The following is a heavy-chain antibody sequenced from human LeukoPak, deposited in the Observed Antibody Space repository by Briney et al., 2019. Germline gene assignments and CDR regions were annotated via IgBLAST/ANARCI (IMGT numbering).Heavy chain of an antibody. CDR1: GFSFSNHW. CDR2: INLDGTDK. Sequence: PGGSLRLSCAASGFSFSNHWMSWVRQAPGKGLEWVASINLDGTDKYYVDAVKGRFTISRDNAKNSLLLEMNSLRATDTAVYYCVRNGGSLDYWGQGTLVTVSS. J-gene: IGHJ4*02. V-gene: IGHV3-7*01. CDR3: VRNGGSLDY. D-gene: IGHD2-15*01.